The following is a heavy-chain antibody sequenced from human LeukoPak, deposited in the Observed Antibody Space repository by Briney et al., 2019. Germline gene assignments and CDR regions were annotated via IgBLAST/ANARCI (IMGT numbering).Heavy chain of an antibody. CDR2: IYYSGST. Sequence: GSLRLSCAVSGFTVSSNYMSWVRQAPGKGLEWIGSIYYSGSTYYNPSLKSRVTISVDTSKNQFSLKLSSVTAADTAVYYCARTPGYQVADAFDIWGQGTMVTVSS. D-gene: IGHD2-2*01. CDR3: ARTPGYQVADAFDI. J-gene: IGHJ3*02. CDR1: GFTVSSNY. V-gene: IGHV4-39*07.